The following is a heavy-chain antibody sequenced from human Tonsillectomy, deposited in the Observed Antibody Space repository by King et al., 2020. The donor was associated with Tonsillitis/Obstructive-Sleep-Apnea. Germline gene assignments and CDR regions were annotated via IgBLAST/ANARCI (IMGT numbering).Heavy chain of an antibody. D-gene: IGHD1/OR15-1a*01. CDR2: INHSGNT. CDR1: GGSFSGYY. V-gene: IGHV4-34*01. Sequence: VQLQQWGAGLLKPSETLSLPCAVYGGSFSGYYWSWIRQPPGKGLEWIGEINHSGNTNYNPSLKSRVAISVDTSKNQFSLTLSSVTAADTDVYYCARATSYNYMDVWVKGTTVTVSS. CDR3: ARATSYNYMDV. J-gene: IGHJ6*03.